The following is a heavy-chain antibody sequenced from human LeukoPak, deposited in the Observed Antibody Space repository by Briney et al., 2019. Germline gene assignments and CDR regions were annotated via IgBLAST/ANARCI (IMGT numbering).Heavy chain of an antibody. V-gene: IGHV4-34*01. D-gene: IGHD3-22*01. Sequence: SETLSLTCADHGDSFSGYYWTWIRQTPEKRLEWMWDMNPSGSTSYNPSLKSRVTVSVDTSQNQFSLKLSSVTAADTAVYYCARGRQDVTMIVVVMTAVSYYLDVWGKGTTVTVS. J-gene: IGHJ6*03. CDR3: ARGRQDVTMIVVVMTAVSYYLDV. CDR1: GDSFSGYY. CDR2: MNPSGST.